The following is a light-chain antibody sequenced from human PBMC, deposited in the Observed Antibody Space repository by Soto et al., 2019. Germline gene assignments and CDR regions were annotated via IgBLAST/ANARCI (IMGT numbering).Light chain of an antibody. J-gene: IGLJ1*01. CDR3: TSYTSSTTGDV. CDR1: SSDVGGYNY. CDR2: EVS. Sequence: QSVLTQPASVSGSPGQSITISCTGTSSDVGGYNYVSWYQQHPGKAPKLMIYEVSNRPSGVSNRFSGSKSGHTASLTISGLQYEDEADYFCTSYTSSTTGDVFGSGKKVTV. V-gene: IGLV2-14*01.